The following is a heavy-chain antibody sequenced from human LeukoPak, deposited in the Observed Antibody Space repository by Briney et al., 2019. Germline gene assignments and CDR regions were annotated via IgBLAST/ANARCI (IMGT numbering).Heavy chain of an antibody. D-gene: IGHD6-19*01. CDR2: IYYSGST. CDR3: ARVGYSSGWYEAFDI. J-gene: IGHJ3*02. Sequence: SETLSLTCTVSGGSISSYYWSWIRQPPGKGLEWIGYIYYSGSTNYNPSLKSRISISVDTSKNQFSLKLSSVTAADTAVYYCARVGYSSGWYEAFDIWGQGTMVTVSS. CDR1: GGSISSYY. V-gene: IGHV4-59*01.